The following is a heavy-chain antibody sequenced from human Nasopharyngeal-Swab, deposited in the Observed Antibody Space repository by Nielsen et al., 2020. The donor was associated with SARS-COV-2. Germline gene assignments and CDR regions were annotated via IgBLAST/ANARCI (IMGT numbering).Heavy chain of an antibody. CDR3: TTYYGDSHSYFYYHAMDV. CDR2: IKSKTDGGAT. CDR1: GLTFRNAW. Sequence: GASLKISCAASGLTFRNAWMSWVRQVPGRGLEWVGRIKSKTDGGATDYAAPVKGRFSISRDDSKNTIYVQMNSLKTEDTAVYYCTTYYGDSHSYFYYHAMDVWGQGTTVTVSS. J-gene: IGHJ6*02. D-gene: IGHD4-17*01. V-gene: IGHV3-15*01.